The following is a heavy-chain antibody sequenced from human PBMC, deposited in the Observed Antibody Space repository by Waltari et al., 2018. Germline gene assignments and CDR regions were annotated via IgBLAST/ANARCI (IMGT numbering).Heavy chain of an antibody. CDR2: IWFDGSDK. CDR1: GFTFSNFG. Sequence: QVNLVESGGGVVQPGGSLRLSCATSGFTFSNFGMHWVRQAPGKGLVWVALIWFDGSDKVYADSVGGRFTISRDNSARTLYLDMDSLRLDDTAMYYCAKDAFGNTYLDFWGQGTLVTVSS. V-gene: IGHV3-30*02. D-gene: IGHD2-2*02. J-gene: IGHJ4*02. CDR3: AKDAFGNTYLDF.